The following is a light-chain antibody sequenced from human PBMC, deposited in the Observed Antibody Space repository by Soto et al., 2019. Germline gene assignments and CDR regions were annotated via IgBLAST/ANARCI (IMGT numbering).Light chain of an antibody. CDR1: QSVSSY. J-gene: IGKJ2*01. CDR3: QQRSNWPPYT. CDR2: DAS. V-gene: IGKV3-11*01. Sequence: EIVLTQSPATLSLSPGERATLSCRASQSVSSYLAWYHQKPGQAPRLLIYDASNMATGIPARFSGSGSGTDFTLTISSLEPEDFAVYYCQQRSNWPPYTFGQGTKLEIK.